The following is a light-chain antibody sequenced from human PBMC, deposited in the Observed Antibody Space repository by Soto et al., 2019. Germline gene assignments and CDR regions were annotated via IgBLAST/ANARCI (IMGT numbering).Light chain of an antibody. CDR2: GAS. CDR3: QNFGDSPFT. CDR1: ETISSHY. J-gene: IGKJ3*01. Sequence: EIVLMQSPDTLSLSPGERATLSCRASETISSHYIAWYQQKPGQAPRLLIFGASTRATGIPDRFSGSWSGTDSTLTISKLDPEDFAVYYCQNFGDSPFTFGPGTKVDIK. V-gene: IGKV3-20*01.